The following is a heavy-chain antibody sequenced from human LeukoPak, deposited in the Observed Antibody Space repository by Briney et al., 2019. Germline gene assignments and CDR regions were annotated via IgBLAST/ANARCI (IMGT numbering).Heavy chain of an antibody. J-gene: IGHJ4*02. CDR3: ARDAAAANFDY. CDR1: GFTFSSYW. D-gene: IGHD6-13*01. V-gene: IGHV3-74*01. Sequence: GRSLRLSCTASGFTFSSYWMHWVRQAPGKGLVWVSRISSDGSTTDYADSVKGRFTISRDNAKNTLYLQMNSLRAEDSAVYYCARDAAAANFDYWGQGTLVPVSS. CDR2: ISSDGSTT.